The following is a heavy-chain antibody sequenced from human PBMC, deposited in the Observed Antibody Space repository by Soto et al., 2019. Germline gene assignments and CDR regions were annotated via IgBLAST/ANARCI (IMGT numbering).Heavy chain of an antibody. CDR1: GYTFTSYG. J-gene: IGHJ6*02. CDR3: ARDPCSGGSCYSDYYYYGMDV. CDR2: ISAYNGNT. V-gene: IGHV1-18*01. Sequence: ASVKVSCKASGYTFTSYGISWVRQAPGQGLEWMGWISAYNGNTNYAQKLQGRVTMTTDTSTSTAYMELRSLRSDDTVVYYCARDPCSGGSCYSDYYYYGMDVWGQGTTVTVSS. D-gene: IGHD2-15*01.